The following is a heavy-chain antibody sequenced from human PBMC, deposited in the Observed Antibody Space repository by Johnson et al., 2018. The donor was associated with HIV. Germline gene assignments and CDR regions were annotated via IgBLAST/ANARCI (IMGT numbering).Heavy chain of an antibody. CDR1: GFTFTDYY. CDR2: ISSSGSTI. J-gene: IGHJ3*02. Sequence: QVQLVESGGGLVKPGGSLRLSCAASGFTFTDYYMNWMRQAPGKGLEWVSHISSSGSTIYYADSVKGRFTISRDHAKKSLYLQMNSLRDEDTAVYYCARESTPWGADYVGYGFDIWGQGTMVTVSS. CDR3: ARESTPWGADYVGYGFDI. V-gene: IGHV3-11*04. D-gene: IGHD4-17*01.